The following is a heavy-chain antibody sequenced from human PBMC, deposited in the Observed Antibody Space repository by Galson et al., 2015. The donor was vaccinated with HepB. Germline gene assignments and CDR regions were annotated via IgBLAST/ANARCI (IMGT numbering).Heavy chain of an antibody. Sequence: SLRLSCAASGFTLSDYYMSWIRQAPGKGLEWISYISSSSTYTNYAGSVKGRFTISRDNAKNSLYLQINSLRAEDTAVFYCARVADADYGDHSHFDSWGQGTLVTVSS. V-gene: IGHV3-11*06. CDR3: ARVADADYGDHSHFDS. CDR2: ISSSSTYT. J-gene: IGHJ4*02. CDR1: GFTLSDYY. D-gene: IGHD4-17*01.